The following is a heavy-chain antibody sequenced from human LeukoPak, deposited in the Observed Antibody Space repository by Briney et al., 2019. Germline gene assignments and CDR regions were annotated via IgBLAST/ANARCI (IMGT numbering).Heavy chain of an antibody. CDR1: GFTFSSYG. D-gene: IGHD1-26*01. V-gene: IGHV3-30*18. CDR3: AKPPEVGATVGYFDY. J-gene: IGHJ4*02. CDR2: ISFDGSNQ. Sequence: GGSLRLSCAASGFTFSSYGMHWVRQAPGKGLEWVALISFDGSNQYYADSVKGRFTISRDNSKNTLYLQMNSLRAEDTAVYYCAKPPEVGATVGYFDYWGQGTLVTVSS.